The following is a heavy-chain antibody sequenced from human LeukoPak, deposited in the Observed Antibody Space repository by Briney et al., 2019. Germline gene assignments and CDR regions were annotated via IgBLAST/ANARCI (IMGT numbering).Heavy chain of an antibody. Sequence: ASVKVSCKAYGYTFTSYYMHCVRQAPGQGLEWIGIINPSGGSTSYAQKFPVRITMTRDTSTRTVSMALSSLRSEDTAVYYCARAPTVTTSGRVGGFDYWGQGTLVTASP. CDR2: INPSGGST. CDR3: ARAPTVTTSGRVGGFDY. J-gene: IGHJ4*02. V-gene: IGHV1-46*01. CDR1: GYTFTSYY. D-gene: IGHD4-17*01.